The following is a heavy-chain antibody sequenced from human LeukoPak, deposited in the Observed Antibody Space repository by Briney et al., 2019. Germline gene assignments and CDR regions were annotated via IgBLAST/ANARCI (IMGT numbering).Heavy chain of an antibody. Sequence: GGSLRLSCAASGFTFSSYAMSWVRQAPGKGLEWVAVISYDGSNKYYADSVKGRFTISRDNSKNTLYLQMNSLRAEDTAVYYCAKGMRRYYFDYWGQGTLVTVSS. J-gene: IGHJ4*02. V-gene: IGHV3-30*18. CDR2: ISYDGSNK. CDR3: AKGMRRYYFDY. CDR1: GFTFSSYA. D-gene: IGHD6-25*01.